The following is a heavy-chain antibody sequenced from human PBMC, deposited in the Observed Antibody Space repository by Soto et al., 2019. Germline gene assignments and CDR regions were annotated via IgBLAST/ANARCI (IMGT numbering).Heavy chain of an antibody. J-gene: IGHJ4*02. CDR1: GYIFSSFG. CDR3: ARDSSPRGYSYGYIDY. D-gene: IGHD5-18*01. CDR2: ISTYSGET. Sequence: ASVKVSCKTSGYIFSSFGVSWVRQAPGQGLEWMGWISTYSGETNYAPNVQDRFTMTTDTSTSTAYMELSKLRSDDTAVYYCARDSSPRGYSYGYIDYSGQGTLVTVSS. V-gene: IGHV1-18*01.